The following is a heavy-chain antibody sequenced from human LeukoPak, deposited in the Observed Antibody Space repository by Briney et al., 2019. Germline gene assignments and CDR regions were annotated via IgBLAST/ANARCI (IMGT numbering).Heavy chain of an antibody. V-gene: IGHV4-39*07. CDR2: IYYSGST. D-gene: IGHD7-27*01. J-gene: IGHJ4*02. CDR1: GGSISSSSYY. CDR3: ARGIHWGNNVDY. Sequence: SETLSLTCTVSGGSISSSSYYWGWIRQPPGKGLEWIGSIYYSGSTYYNPSLKSRVTISVDTSKNQFSLKLSSVTAADTAVYYCARGIHWGNNVDYWGQGTLVTVSS.